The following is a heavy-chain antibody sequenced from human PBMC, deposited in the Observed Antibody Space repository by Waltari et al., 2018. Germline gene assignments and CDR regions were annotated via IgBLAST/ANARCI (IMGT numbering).Heavy chain of an antibody. CDR1: GGSISSGSYY. V-gene: IGHV4-61*02. CDR3: ARSAGATTFDY. Sequence: QVQLQESGPGLVKPSETLSLTCTVSGGSISSGSYYWSWIRQPAGKGLEWIGYIYTSGSTNYNPSLKSRVTISVDTSKNQFSLKLSSVTAADTAVYYCARSAGATTFDYWGQGTLVTVSS. CDR2: IYTSGST. D-gene: IGHD1-26*01. J-gene: IGHJ4*02.